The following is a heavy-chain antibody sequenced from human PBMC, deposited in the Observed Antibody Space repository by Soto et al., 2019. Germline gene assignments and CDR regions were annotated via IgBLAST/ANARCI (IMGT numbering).Heavy chain of an antibody. CDR2: IIDIFNTA. Sequence: SAVNVSCKASGGSFTYTLSWLRRSPGQGLEWIRGIIDIFNTANYAQEFQGIVTITANESTKTAYMELSTLRSEDTAFYYCAKLHSTGTYGMDVWGQGTTVTVSS. CDR1: GGSFTYT. J-gene: IGHJ6*02. D-gene: IGHD1-1*01. V-gene: IGHV1-69*13. CDR3: AKLHSTGTYGMDV.